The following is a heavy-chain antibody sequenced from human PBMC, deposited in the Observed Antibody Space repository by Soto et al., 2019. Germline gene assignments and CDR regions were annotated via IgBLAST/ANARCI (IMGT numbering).Heavy chain of an antibody. CDR3: AAGLKENYYYGMDV. D-gene: IGHD6-19*01. CDR2: IVVGSGNT. CDR1: GFTFTSSA. V-gene: IGHV1-58*01. J-gene: IGHJ6*02. Sequence: SVKVSCKASGFTFTSSAVQWVRQARGQRLEWIGWIVVGSGNTNYAQKFQERVTITRDMSTSTAYMELSSLRSEDTAVYYCAAGLKENYYYGMDVWGQGTTVTVSS.